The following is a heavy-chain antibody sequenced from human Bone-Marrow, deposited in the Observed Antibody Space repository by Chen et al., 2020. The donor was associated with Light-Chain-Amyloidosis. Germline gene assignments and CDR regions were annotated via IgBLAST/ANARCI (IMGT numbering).Heavy chain of an antibody. CDR2: IYHSGIT. D-gene: IGHD2-2*01. CDR3: AREVPAVKKNYMDV. J-gene: IGHJ6*03. Sequence: QVQLQESGPGLVKPSETLSLTCAVSGYSISSGYYWGWIRQPPGKGLEWIGSIYHSGITYYNPSLKSRVTISVDMSKNQFSLILSSVTAADTAVYHCAREVPAVKKNYMDVWGKGTTVIVSS. V-gene: IGHV4-38-2*02. CDR1: GYSISSGYY.